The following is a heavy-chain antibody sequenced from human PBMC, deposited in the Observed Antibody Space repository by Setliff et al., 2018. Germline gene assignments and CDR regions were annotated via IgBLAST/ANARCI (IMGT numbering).Heavy chain of an antibody. CDR1: GFTFSSYG. CDR2: IRYDGSNK. Sequence: GESLTISCAASGFTFSSYGMHWVRQAPGKGLEWVAFIRYDGSNKYYADSVKGRFTISRDNSKNTLYLQMNSLRAEDTAVYYCAKTSGYDILTGYYIGPDYYGMDVWGQGTTVTVSS. V-gene: IGHV3-30*02. CDR3: AKTSGYDILTGYYIGPDYYGMDV. J-gene: IGHJ6*02. D-gene: IGHD3-9*01.